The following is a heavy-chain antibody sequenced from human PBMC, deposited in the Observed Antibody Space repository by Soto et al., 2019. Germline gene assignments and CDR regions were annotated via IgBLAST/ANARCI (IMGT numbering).Heavy chain of an antibody. V-gene: IGHV3-53*02. CDR3: ARGLGYSSSWYHHGMDV. J-gene: IGHJ6*02. Sequence: VQLVETGGGLIQPGGSLRLSCAASGFTVSSNYMSWVRQAPGKGLEWVSVIYSGGSTYYADSVKGRFTISRDNSKNTLYLQMNSLRAEDTAVYYCARGLGYSSSWYHHGMDVWGQGTTVTVSS. D-gene: IGHD6-13*01. CDR2: IYSGGST. CDR1: GFTVSSNY.